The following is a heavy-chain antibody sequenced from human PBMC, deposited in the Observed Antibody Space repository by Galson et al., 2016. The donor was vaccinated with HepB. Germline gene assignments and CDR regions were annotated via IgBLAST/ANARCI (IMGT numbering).Heavy chain of an antibody. Sequence: TLSLTCSVSDDSMTRPGYYWTWIRQPPGGGLEWIGYIHYSGITFYNPSPRSRVIISLDMSKNLFTLRLTSVTAADTGVYYCARDGSYDSLAGFYNGWFNPWGQGTLVTVSS. V-gene: IGHV4-31*03. CDR3: ARDGSYDSLAGFYNGWFNP. CDR1: DDSMTRPGYY. D-gene: IGHD3-9*01. CDR2: IHYSGIT. J-gene: IGHJ5*02.